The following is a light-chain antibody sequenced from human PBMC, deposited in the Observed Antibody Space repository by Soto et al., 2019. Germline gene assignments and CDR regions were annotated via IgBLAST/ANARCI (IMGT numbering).Light chain of an antibody. CDR2: AAS. J-gene: IGKJ4*01. CDR1: QGITSW. Sequence: DIQMTQSPSSVSAFVGDRVTITCRASQGITSWLAWYQQKPGKAPELLIYAASSLQSGVPSSFSGSRSGTDFSLTISSLQPEDSATYYCQQTASFPLIFGGGTKLAIK. V-gene: IGKV1-12*01. CDR3: QQTASFPLI.